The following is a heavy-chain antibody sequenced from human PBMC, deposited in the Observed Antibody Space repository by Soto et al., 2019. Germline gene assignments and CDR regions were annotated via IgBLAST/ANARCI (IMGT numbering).Heavy chain of an antibody. D-gene: IGHD3-10*01. CDR3: ARRWGEGRVDY. J-gene: IGHJ4*02. V-gene: IGHV4-4*02. CDR2: IYHSGKT. CDR1: GGSISSSNW. Sequence: QVQLQESGPGLVKPSGTLSLTCAVSGGSISSSNWWSWVRQPPGKGLDWIGGIYHSGKTNYNPSLKSRVTMAVDKSRNQFSLKLSSVTAADTAVYYCARRWGEGRVDYWGQGTLVTVSS.